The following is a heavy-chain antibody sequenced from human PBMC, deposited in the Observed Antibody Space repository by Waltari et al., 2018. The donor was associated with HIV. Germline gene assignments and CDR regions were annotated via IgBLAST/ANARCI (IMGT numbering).Heavy chain of an antibody. J-gene: IGHJ6*02. Sequence: EVQLVESGGNLTRPGRSLRLACVGSGFHVRDNYMSLGRQAPGKGPEWVSVLYSNGNTLYGGSVKGRFTIFRDNSKNTLYLQMNTLRVDDTAVYYCARMQRFYGSEQSRYFYFGMDVWGQGTTVTVSS. D-gene: IGHD3-16*02. CDR3: ARMQRFYGSEQSRYFYFGMDV. V-gene: IGHV3-53*01. CDR2: LYSNGNT. CDR1: GFHVRDNY.